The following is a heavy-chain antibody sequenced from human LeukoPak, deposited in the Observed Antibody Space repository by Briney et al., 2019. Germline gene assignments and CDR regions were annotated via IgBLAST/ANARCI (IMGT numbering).Heavy chain of an antibody. J-gene: IGHJ5*02. CDR3: ARDDLDTVMGACDR. CDR2: ISGYNGNT. D-gene: IGHD5-18*01. V-gene: IGHV1-18*04. CDR1: GYIFTNYG. Sequence: ASVKVSCKASGYIFTNYGISWVRQAPGQGLEWMGWISGYNGNTKYAQKFQGRVTMTTDTSTSTGYMELRSLISDDTAVYFCARDDLDTVMGACDRWGQGTLVIVSS.